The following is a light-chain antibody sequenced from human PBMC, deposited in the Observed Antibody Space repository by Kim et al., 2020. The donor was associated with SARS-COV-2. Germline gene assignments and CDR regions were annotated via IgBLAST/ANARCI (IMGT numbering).Light chain of an antibody. CDR1: SLRTYY. CDR2: GKN. Sequence: SSELTQDPAVSVALGQTGRITCQGDSLRTYYASWYQQKPGQAPILVISGKNNRPSGIPDRFSGSSSGNTASLTVTGAQAVDEADYYCNSRDKSGDRVVFGGGTQLTVL. J-gene: IGLJ2*01. V-gene: IGLV3-19*01. CDR3: NSRDKSGDRVV.